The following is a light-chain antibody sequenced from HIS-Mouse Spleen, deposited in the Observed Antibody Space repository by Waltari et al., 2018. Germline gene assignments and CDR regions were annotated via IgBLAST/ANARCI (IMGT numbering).Light chain of an antibody. Sequence: SSELTQDPAVSVALGQTVRITCQGDSLRSYYASWYQQKPGPAPVLVIYGNINRPSGIPDRFSGSSSGNTASLTITGAQAEDEADYYCNSRDSSGNHWVFGGGTKLTVL. CDR1: SLRSYY. CDR2: GNI. V-gene: IGLV3-19*01. CDR3: NSRDSSGNHWV. J-gene: IGLJ3*02.